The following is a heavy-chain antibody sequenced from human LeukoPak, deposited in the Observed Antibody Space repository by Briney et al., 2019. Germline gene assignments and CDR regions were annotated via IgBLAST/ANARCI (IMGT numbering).Heavy chain of an antibody. CDR1: GFTFSNSA. D-gene: IGHD6-19*01. J-gene: IGHJ4*01. Sequence: GGSLRLSCAASGFTFSNSAMSWVRQAQGQGPEWVSTLSGSGSTTYYADSVKGRFTISRDNSKNTLYLQMHSLRAEDTAVYYCPKGIYRSGWSYFAYWGDGTLVTVSS. CDR3: PKGIYRSGWSYFAY. CDR2: LSGSGSTT. V-gene: IGHV3-23*01.